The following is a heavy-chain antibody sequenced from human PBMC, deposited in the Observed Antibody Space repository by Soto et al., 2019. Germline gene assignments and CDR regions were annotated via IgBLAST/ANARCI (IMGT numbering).Heavy chain of an antibody. Sequence: QVQLVESGGGVVKPGGSLRLSCAASGFTFSDYYMSWIRQAPGKGLEWVSYISSSGSTIYYADSVKGRFTISRDNAKNSLYLQMNSLRADDTAVYYCARDIVNIVATIYFDYWGQGTLVTVSS. V-gene: IGHV3-11*01. J-gene: IGHJ4*02. CDR2: ISSSGSTI. CDR1: GFTFSDYY. CDR3: ARDIVNIVATIYFDY. D-gene: IGHD5-12*01.